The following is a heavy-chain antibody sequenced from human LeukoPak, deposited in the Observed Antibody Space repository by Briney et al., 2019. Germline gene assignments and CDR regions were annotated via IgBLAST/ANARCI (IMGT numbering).Heavy chain of an antibody. CDR1: GFMFSSYA. V-gene: IGHV3-30*04. CDR2: IPHDGSNN. J-gene: IGHJ4*02. CDR3: ARDPQRREFDY. Sequence: PGRSLRLSCSASGFMFSSYAFHWVRQAPGKGLEWVAFIPHDGSNNDYADSVKGRFTISRDNSKSTLYLQMNSLRVDDTAVYYCARDPQRREFDYWGQGTLVTVSS. D-gene: IGHD1-26*01.